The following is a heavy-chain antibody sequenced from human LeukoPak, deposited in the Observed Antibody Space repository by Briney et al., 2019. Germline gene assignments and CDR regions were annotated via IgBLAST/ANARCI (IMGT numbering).Heavy chain of an antibody. CDR1: GYSFTSYW. V-gene: IGHV5-51*01. D-gene: IGHD3-22*01. CDR3: ARLPPYYYDSSGYYGDYSDY. Sequence: GESLKISCKGSGYSFTSYWIGWVRQMPGKGLEWMGIIYPGDSDTRYSPSFQGQVTISADKSISTAYLQWSSLKASDTAMYYCARLPPYYYDSSGYYGDYSDYWGQGTLVTVSS. CDR2: IYPGDSDT. J-gene: IGHJ4*02.